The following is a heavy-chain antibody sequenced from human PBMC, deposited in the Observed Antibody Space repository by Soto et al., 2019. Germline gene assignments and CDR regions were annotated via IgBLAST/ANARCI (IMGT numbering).Heavy chain of an antibody. CDR3: ASTGPGTVKGFDI. CDR1: GGTFSSYA. D-gene: IGHD3-10*01. CDR2: IIPIFGTA. V-gene: IGHV1-69*06. J-gene: IGHJ3*02. Sequence: SVKVSCKXSGGTFSSYAISWVRQAPGQGLEWMGGIIPIFGTANYAQKFQGRVTITADKSTSTAYMELSSLRSEDTAVYYCASTGPGTVKGFDIWGQGTMVTVSS.